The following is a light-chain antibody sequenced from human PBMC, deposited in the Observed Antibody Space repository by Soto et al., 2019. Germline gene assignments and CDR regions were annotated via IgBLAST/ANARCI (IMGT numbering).Light chain of an antibody. V-gene: IGKV3-15*01. CDR1: QSISSN. J-gene: IGKJ4*01. CDR3: QQYNNWPRET. Sequence: EIGMTRSPATLSVSPGEIATLSCRSIQSISSNLAWYQQKPGQAPRLLMFRTSSRATGFPARFSGSGSGTEFNLTISSLQSEDFGVYYCQQYNNWPRETFGGGTKVDIK. CDR2: RTS.